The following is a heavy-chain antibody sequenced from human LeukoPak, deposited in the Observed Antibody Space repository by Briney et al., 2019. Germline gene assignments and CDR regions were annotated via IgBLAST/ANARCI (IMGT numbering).Heavy chain of an antibody. Sequence: PGGSLRLSCAASGFTVSRNYMSWVRQAPGKGLEWVSVIYSGGSTYYADSVKGRLTISRDSSKNTLFLQMNSLRAEDTAVYYCAGQSSGTFYSWYFDLWGRGTLVTVSS. J-gene: IGHJ2*01. CDR1: GFTVSRNY. CDR3: AGQSSGTFYSWYFDL. V-gene: IGHV3-53*01. CDR2: IYSGGST. D-gene: IGHD1-26*01.